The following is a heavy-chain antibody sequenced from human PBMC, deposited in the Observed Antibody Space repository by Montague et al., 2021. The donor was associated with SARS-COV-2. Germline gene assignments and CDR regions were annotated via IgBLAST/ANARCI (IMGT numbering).Heavy chain of an antibody. J-gene: IGHJ4*02. D-gene: IGHD3-16*01. CDR3: VKDYCYPNTVCSGVFFDD. V-gene: IGHV3-23*01. CDR2: IIEPGGAA. Sequence: SLRLSCAASGFPFRIYAMSWVRQAPGEGLEWVSGIIEPGGAALYADSVKGRFTIFRDRSTDKLYLQMNSLRAEDTALYCCVKDYCYPNTVCSGVFFDDWGQ. CDR1: GFPFRIYA.